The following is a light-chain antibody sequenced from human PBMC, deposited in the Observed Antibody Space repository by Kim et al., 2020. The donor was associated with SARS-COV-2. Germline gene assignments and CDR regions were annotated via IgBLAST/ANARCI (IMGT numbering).Light chain of an antibody. Sequence: SISCTSSQSLVHSDGITYLSWLHQRPGQPPRLLIYKVSNRFSGVPDRFSGSGAGTDFTLKISSVEPEDVGVYYCVQGTQFPHGITFGQGTRLEIK. V-gene: IGKV2-24*01. J-gene: IGKJ5*01. CDR2: KVS. CDR1: QSLVHSDGITY. CDR3: VQGTQFPHGIT.